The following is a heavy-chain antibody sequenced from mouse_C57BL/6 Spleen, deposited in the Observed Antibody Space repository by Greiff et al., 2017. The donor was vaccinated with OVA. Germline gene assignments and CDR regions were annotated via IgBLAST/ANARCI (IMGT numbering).Heavy chain of an antibody. Sequence: VQLQQPGTELVKPGASVKLSCKASGYTFTSYWVHWVKQRPGQGLEWIGNINPSNGGTNYNEKFKSKATLTVDKSSSTAYMQLSSLTSEDSAVYYCARSPFTTVYYYAMDYWGQGTSVTVSS. CDR2: INPSNGGT. CDR1: GYTFTSYW. D-gene: IGHD1-1*01. V-gene: IGHV1-53*01. J-gene: IGHJ4*01. CDR3: ARSPFTTVYYYAMDY.